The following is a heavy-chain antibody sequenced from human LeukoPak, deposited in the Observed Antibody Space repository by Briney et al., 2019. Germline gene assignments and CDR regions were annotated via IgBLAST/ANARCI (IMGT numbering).Heavy chain of an antibody. D-gene: IGHD5-24*01. J-gene: IGHJ6*03. CDR1: GITFSIHA. Sequence: GGSLRLSCAASGITFSIHAMHWVRQAPGKGLEWVAVIWYDGSNKYYADSVKGRFTISRDNSKNTLYLQMNSLRAEDTAVYYCAKDRGSYYYYMDVWGKGTTVTVSS. CDR2: IWYDGSNK. CDR3: AKDRGSYYYYMDV. V-gene: IGHV3-33*06.